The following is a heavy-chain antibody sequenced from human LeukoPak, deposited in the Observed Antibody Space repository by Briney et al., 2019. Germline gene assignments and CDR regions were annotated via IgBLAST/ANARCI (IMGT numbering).Heavy chain of an antibody. CDR3: ARSPDSYYFYYNMDV. J-gene: IGHJ6*02. CDR1: GFTFSSYG. Sequence: PGGSLRLSCAASGFTFSSYGMHWVRQAPGKGLEWVAVISYDGSNKYYADSVKGRFTISRDNSKNTLYLQMNSLRAEDTAVYYCARSPDSYYFYYNMDVWGQGTTVTVSS. CDR2: ISYDGSNK. V-gene: IGHV3-30*03.